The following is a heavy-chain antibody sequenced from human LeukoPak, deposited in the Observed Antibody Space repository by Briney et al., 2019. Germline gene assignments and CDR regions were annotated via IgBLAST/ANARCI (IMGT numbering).Heavy chain of an antibody. V-gene: IGHV3-74*01. CDR2: INTDGSYT. Sequence: GRSLRLSCAASGFPFSSYWTHWVRQGPGKGLVWVSHINTDGSYTNYADSVKGRFTISRDNAKNTLYLQMNSLRAEDTAVYYCTRGGDRFDYWGQGTLVTVSS. CDR1: GFPFSSYW. D-gene: IGHD7-27*01. J-gene: IGHJ4*02. CDR3: TRGGDRFDY.